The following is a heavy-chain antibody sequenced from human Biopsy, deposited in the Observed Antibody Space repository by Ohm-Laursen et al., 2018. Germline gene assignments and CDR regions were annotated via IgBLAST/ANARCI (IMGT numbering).Heavy chain of an antibody. Sequence: SDTLSLTCTVSGGSISNNNYYWGWIRQPPGNGLEWIGSIFYRGSTHYKPSLKSRVNISVDTSKNQFSLKLNSVTAADTAVYYCARDYDTSGYYYVSWGQGTLVTVSS. D-gene: IGHD3-22*01. CDR2: IFYRGST. CDR3: ARDYDTSGYYYVS. V-gene: IGHV4-39*01. J-gene: IGHJ5*02. CDR1: GGSISNNNYY.